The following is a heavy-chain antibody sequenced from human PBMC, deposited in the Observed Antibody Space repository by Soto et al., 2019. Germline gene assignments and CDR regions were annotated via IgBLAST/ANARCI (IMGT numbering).Heavy chain of an antibody. D-gene: IGHD3-10*01. J-gene: IGHJ3*02. Sequence: PSETLSLTCTVSGGSISSYYWSWIRQPPGKGLEWIGYIYYSGSTNHNPSLKSRVTISVDTSKNQFSLKLSSVTAADTAVYYCARVWGGAFDIWGQGTMVTVSS. CDR2: IYYSGST. V-gene: IGHV4-59*01. CDR1: GGSISSYY. CDR3: ARVWGGAFDI.